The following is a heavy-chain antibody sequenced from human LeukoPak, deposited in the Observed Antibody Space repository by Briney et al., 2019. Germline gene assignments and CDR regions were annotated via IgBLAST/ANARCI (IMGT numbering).Heavy chain of an antibody. CDR2: ISAYNGNT. Sequence: ASVKVSCKASGYTFTSYGISWVRQAPGQGLEWMGWISAYNGNTNYAQKLQGGVTMTTDTSTSTAYMELRSLRSDDTAVYYCARGGDRHSSGWYSRSYDYWGQGTLVTVSS. CDR1: GYTFTSYG. J-gene: IGHJ4*02. CDR3: ARGGDRHSSGWYSRSYDY. V-gene: IGHV1-18*01. D-gene: IGHD6-19*01.